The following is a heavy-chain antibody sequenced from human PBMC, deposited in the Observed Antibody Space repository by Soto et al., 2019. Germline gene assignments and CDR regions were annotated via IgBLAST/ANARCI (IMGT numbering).Heavy chain of an antibody. CDR2: IVSHEEEK. J-gene: IGHJ4*02. Sequence: QVQLVESGGGVVQPGTSLRLSCAASGFFFSRFGMHWVRQAPGKGLEWVAVIVSHEEEKDYADPVRGRFTISRDNSRNTLFLEMSSLRVDDTAIYYFARDDEYDDSGLDYWGQGTLVTVSS. V-gene: IGHV3-33*01. D-gene: IGHD6-25*01. CDR1: GFFFSRFG. CDR3: ARDDEYDDSGLDY.